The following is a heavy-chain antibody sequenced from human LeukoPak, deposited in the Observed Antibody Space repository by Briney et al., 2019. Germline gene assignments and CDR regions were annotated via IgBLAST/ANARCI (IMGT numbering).Heavy chain of an antibody. CDR3: ARQTGAVAAFDY. Sequence: SETLSLTCAVYGGSFSDYYWSWIRQPPGKGLEWIGEINHSGSTNYNPSLKSRVTISVDTSKNQFSLKVSSVTAADTAVYYCARQTGAVAAFDYWGQGTLVTVSS. D-gene: IGHD6-19*01. CDR1: GGSFSDYY. CDR2: INHSGST. V-gene: IGHV4-34*01. J-gene: IGHJ4*02.